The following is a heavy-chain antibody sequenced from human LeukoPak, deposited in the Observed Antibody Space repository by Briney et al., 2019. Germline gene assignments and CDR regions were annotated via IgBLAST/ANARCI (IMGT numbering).Heavy chain of an antibody. J-gene: IGHJ4*02. Sequence: SETLSLTCTVSGGSISSGGYYWSWIRQHPGKGLEWIGYIYYSGSTYYNPSLKSRVTISVDTSKNQVSLRLSSVTAADTAVYYCASGHYDSSGYYYPFDYWGQGTLVTVSS. V-gene: IGHV4-31*03. D-gene: IGHD3-22*01. CDR1: GGSISSGGYY. CDR2: IYYSGST. CDR3: ASGHYDSSGYYYPFDY.